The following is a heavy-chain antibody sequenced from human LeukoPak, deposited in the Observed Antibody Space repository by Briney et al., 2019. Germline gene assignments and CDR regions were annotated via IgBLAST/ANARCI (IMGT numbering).Heavy chain of an antibody. D-gene: IGHD3-10*01. CDR3: ARHFSYGSGSYYNADY. CDR1: GYSLTSYW. CDR2: IYPDDSDI. J-gene: IGHJ4*02. Sequence: GESLKISCKGSGYSLTSYWIGWVRQMPGKGLEWMGIIYPDDSDIRYSPSFQGLVTISADKSISTAYLQWSSLKASDTAMYYCARHFSYGSGSYYNADYWGQGTLVTVSS. V-gene: IGHV5-51*01.